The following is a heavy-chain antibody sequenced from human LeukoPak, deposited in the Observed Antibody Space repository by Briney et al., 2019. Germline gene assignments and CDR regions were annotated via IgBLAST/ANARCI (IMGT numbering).Heavy chain of an antibody. V-gene: IGHV1-58*02. CDR2: IVVGSGNT. D-gene: IGHD3-3*01. CDR3: AAGPTITIFGVVSLDAFDI. Sequence: GTSVKVSCKASGFTFTSSAMRWVRQARGQRLEWIGWIVVGSGNTNYAQKFQERVTITRDMSTSTAYMELSSLRSEDTAVYYCAAGPTITIFGVVSLDAFDIWGQGTMVTVSS. J-gene: IGHJ3*02. CDR1: GFTFTSSA.